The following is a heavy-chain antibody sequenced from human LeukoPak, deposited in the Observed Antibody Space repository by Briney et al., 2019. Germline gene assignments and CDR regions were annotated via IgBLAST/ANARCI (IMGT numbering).Heavy chain of an antibody. Sequence: PGGSLRLSCAASGFTFNNYALHWVRQAPGKGLEYVSAISTNGDSTYYANSVKGRFTTSRDNSKNTLYLQMGSLRAEDMAVYYCARYCNGVNCYSGYDYWGQGTLVTVSS. V-gene: IGHV3-64*01. CDR3: ARYCNGVNCYSGYDY. D-gene: IGHD2-15*01. CDR1: GFTFNNYA. J-gene: IGHJ4*02. CDR2: ISTNGDST.